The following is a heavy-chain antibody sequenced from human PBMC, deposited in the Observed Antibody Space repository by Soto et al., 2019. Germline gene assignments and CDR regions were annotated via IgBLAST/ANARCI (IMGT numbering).Heavy chain of an antibody. Sequence: SQTLSLTCVISGDSVSSNTAAWNWIRQSPSRGLEWLGRTYYRSKWYNDYAESVKSRIIINPDTSKNQFSLQLNSVIPEDTAVYYCARIRAAYYGIDVWGQWTTVTVSS. CDR2: TYYRSKWYN. CDR1: GDSVSSNTAA. V-gene: IGHV6-1*01. D-gene: IGHD6-25*01. J-gene: IGHJ6*02. CDR3: ARIRAAYYGIDV.